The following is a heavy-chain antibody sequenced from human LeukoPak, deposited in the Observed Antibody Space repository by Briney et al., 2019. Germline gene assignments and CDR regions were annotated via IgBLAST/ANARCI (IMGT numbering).Heavy chain of an antibody. J-gene: IGHJ3*02. CDR1: GFSINNYW. CDR3: ARDLAGPPQEAFDI. CDR2: IKKEGSER. Sequence: GGSLRLSCAASGFSINNYWMNWVRQAPGKGLEWVASIKKEGSERYYVDSVKGRFTISRDNTKNSLYLQTNTLRAEDTAVYYCARDLAGPPQEAFDIWGQGTMVTVSS. V-gene: IGHV3-7*01.